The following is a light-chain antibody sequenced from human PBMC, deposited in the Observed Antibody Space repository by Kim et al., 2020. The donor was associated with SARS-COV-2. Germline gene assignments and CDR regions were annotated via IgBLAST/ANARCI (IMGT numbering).Light chain of an antibody. Sequence: LAPGARRPPPCRASQGVSHYLAWDEHTPGRAPRLLTFDASNRAAGIPARFSGRGSGTDFTLTISSLEPEDFAVYYCQQRGTWPPLTFGGGTKLEI. V-gene: IGKV3-11*01. CDR3: QQRGTWPPLT. CDR2: DAS. CDR1: QGVSHY. J-gene: IGKJ4*01.